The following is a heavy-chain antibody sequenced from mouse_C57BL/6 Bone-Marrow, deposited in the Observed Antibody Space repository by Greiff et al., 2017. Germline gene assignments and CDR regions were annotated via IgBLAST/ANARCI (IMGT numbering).Heavy chain of an antibody. CDR3: AKGGVTRYYYAMDY. CDR2: IWRGGST. CDR1: GFSLTSYG. V-gene: IGHV2-5*01. J-gene: IGHJ4*01. Sequence: QVQLKQSGPGLVQPSQSLSITCTVSGFSLTSYGVHWVRQSPGKGLEWLGVIWRGGSTDYNAAFISRLSITKDNSKSQVFIKMNSLQADDTAIYYCAKGGVTRYYYAMDYWGQGNSVTVSS. D-gene: IGHD2-5*01.